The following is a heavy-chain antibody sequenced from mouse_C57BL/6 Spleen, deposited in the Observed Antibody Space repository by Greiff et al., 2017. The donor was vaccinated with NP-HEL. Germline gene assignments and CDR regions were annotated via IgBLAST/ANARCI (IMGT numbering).Heavy chain of an antibody. CDR1: GFTFSSYA. D-gene: IGHD2-3*01. CDR2: ISSGGDYI. Sequence: EVMLVESGEGLVKPGGSLKLSCAASGFTFSSYAMSWVRQTPEKRLEWVAYISSGGDYIYYADTVKGRFTISRDNARNTLYLQMSSLKSEDTAMYYCTRADGYYRYFDVWGTGTTVTVSA. CDR3: TRADGYYRYFDV. J-gene: IGHJ1*03. V-gene: IGHV5-9-1*02.